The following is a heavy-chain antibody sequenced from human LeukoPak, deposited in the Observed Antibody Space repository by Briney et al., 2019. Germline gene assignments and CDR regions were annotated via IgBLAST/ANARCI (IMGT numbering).Heavy chain of an antibody. CDR3: ARGVDYGGGGDY. J-gene: IGHJ4*02. V-gene: IGHV4-39*07. D-gene: IGHD4-23*01. CDR2: IYYSGST. Sequence: SETLSLTCTVSGGSISSSSYYWGWIRQPPGKGLEWIGSIYYSGSTYYNPSLKSRVTISVDTSKNQFSLKLSSVTAADTAVYYCARGVDYGGGGDYWGQGTLVTVSS. CDR1: GGSISSSSYY.